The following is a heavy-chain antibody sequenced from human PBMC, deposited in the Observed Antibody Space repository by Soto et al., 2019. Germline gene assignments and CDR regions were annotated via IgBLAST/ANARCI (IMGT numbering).Heavy chain of an antibody. D-gene: IGHD3-3*01. CDR3: ARMGDFWSGPGELDP. CDR2: VYYNGLT. CDR1: GGSISSSNYY. J-gene: IGHJ5*02. V-gene: IGHV4-39*01. Sequence: QLQLRESGPGLVKPSETLSLTCTVSGGSISSSNYYWAWIRQSPGKGLEWIGSVYYNGLTYYNPSLKCRVTISVDTSKNQVSLKLTSVTAADTAVYYCARMGDFWSGPGELDPWGQGTLVTVSS.